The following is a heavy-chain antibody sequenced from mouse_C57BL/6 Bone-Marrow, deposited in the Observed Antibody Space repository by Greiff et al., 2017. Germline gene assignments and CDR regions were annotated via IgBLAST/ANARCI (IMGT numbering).Heavy chain of an antibody. CDR1: GFNITGDG. CDR2: IYPGSGNT. Sequence: VQLQQSGAELVRPGASVTLSCTASGFNITGDGIRWVKQRTGQGLEWIGGIYPGSGNTYYNAKFKGKATITADKSSSTAYLELRSLTSEDTAVYFCAEGSFAYGCRGTVVTVT. J-gene: IGHJ3*01. V-gene: IGHV1-81*01. CDR3: AEGSFAY.